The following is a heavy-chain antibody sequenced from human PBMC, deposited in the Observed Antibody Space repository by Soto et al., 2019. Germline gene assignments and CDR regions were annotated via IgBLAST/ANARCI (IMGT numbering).Heavy chain of an antibody. J-gene: IGHJ4*02. CDR1: GGSITSSGYY. V-gene: IGHV4-31*03. Sequence: QVQLQESGPGLVKPSQTLSLTCTVSGGSITSSGYYWSWIRQHPGEGLEWIGFTSNSGSTSYNPSRKSRVTISVDTSSNPFSLNLMSVIAADTAVYYCARGGGSTKVDYWGQGTLVTVSP. D-gene: IGHD2-2*01. CDR2: TSNSGST. CDR3: ARGGGSTKVDY.